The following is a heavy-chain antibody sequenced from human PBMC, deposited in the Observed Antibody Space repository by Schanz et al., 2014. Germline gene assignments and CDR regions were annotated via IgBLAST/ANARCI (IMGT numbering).Heavy chain of an antibody. CDR3: ARDLEGYDGGGGGFDP. V-gene: IGHV3-30-3*01. Sequence: VRLVESGGGLVQPGGSLRLSCAASGFSIRNHDMHWVRQAPGKGLEWVAVISYDGSNKYYADSVKGRFTISRDNSKNTLYLQMNSLRTEDTAVFYCARDLEGYDGGGGGFDPWGQGTLVTVSS. D-gene: IGHD2-21*01. CDR1: GFSIRNHD. CDR2: ISYDGSNK. J-gene: IGHJ5*02.